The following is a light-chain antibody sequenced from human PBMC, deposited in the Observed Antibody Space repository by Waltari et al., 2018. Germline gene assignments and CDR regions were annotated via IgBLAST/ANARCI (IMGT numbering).Light chain of an antibody. J-gene: IGKJ3*01. CDR3: QQSYSTPL. V-gene: IGKV1-39*01. CDR1: QSISSY. Sequence: DIQMTQSPSSLSASVGDRVTITCRASQSISSYLNWYQQKPGKAPKLLIYAASSLQSGVPSRFSGSGSGTDFTLTISSLQPEDFATYYCQQSYSTPLFGPGTKEDIK. CDR2: AAS.